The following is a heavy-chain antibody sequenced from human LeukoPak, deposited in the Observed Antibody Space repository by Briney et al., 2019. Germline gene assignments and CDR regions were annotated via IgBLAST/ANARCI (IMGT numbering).Heavy chain of an antibody. CDR2: IYPGDSDT. D-gene: IGHD3-22*01. V-gene: IGHV5-51*01. J-gene: IGHJ3*02. Sequence: GESLKISCKSSGYSFTSYWIGWVRQMPGKGLEWMGIIYPGDSDTRYSPSFQGQVTISADKSISTAYLQWSSLKASDTAMYYCARDYYDSSGYYLSGDAFDIWGQGTMVTVSS. CDR1: GYSFTSYW. CDR3: ARDYYDSSGYYLSGDAFDI.